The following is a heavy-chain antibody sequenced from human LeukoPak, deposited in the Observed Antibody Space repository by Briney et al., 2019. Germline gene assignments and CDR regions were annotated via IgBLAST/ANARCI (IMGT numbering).Heavy chain of an antibody. Sequence: SETLSLTCTVSGDSISPYYWSWIRQPPGKGLEWIGYIHYSGSTNYNPSLKSRVTISVDTSKNQFSLKLGSVTAADTAVYYCARGGGGPDRWGQGTLVTVSS. V-gene: IGHV4-59*01. J-gene: IGHJ4*02. CDR1: GDSISPYY. D-gene: IGHD3-10*01. CDR3: ARGGGGPDR. CDR2: IHYSGST.